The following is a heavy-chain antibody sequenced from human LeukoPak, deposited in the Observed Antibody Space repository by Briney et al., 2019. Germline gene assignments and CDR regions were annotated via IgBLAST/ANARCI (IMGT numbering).Heavy chain of an antibody. CDR3: AALYGSGSVPGY. D-gene: IGHD3-10*01. Sequence: SETLSLTCAVSGGSISSSNSWSWVRQPPGKGLEWIGEIYHSGSANYNPSLKSRVTILVDKSKNDFSLKLSSVTAADTAVYYCAALYGSGSVPGYWGQGTLVTVSS. J-gene: IGHJ4*02. CDR2: IYHSGSA. V-gene: IGHV4-4*02. CDR1: GGSISSSNS.